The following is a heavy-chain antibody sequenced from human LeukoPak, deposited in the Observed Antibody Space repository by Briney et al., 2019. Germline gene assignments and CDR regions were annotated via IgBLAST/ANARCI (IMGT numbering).Heavy chain of an antibody. V-gene: IGHV4-59*08. Sequence: PSETLSLTCTVSGGSISSYYWSWIRQPPGKGLEWIGYIYYSGSTNYNPSLKSRVTISVDTSKNQFSLKLSSVTAADTAVYYCARLGATVTTFRGIDYWGQGTLVTVSS. J-gene: IGHJ4*02. D-gene: IGHD4-17*01. CDR1: GGSISSYY. CDR2: IYYSGST. CDR3: ARLGATVTTFRGIDY.